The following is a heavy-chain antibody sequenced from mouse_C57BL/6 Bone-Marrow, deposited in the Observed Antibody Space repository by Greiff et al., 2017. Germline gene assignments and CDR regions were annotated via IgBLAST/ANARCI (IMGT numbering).Heavy chain of an antibody. CDR1: GYTFTSYW. CDR3: ARAPVLSTTVVYFDY. Sequence: QVQLQQPGAELVKPGASVKLSCKASGYTFTSYWMHWVKQRPGRGLEWIGRIDPNSGGTKYNEKFKSKATLTVDKPSSTAYMQLSSLSSEGSTVYYGARAPVLSTTVVYFDYWGQGTTLTVSS. D-gene: IGHD1-1*02. V-gene: IGHV1-72*01. CDR2: IDPNSGGT. J-gene: IGHJ2*01.